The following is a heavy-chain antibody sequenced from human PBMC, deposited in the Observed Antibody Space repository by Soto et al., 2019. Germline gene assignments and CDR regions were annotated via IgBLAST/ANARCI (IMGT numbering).Heavy chain of an antibody. Sequence: QVQLMQSGAEMKKPGASVKVSCKASGYTFTGYFMHWVRQAPGQGLEWMGWINTNSGATKYAHKFQGRVTMTRYTSISTAYMELSGLTSDDTAVYFCARGGGTILAPLPWGQGTLVTVSS. J-gene: IGHJ5*02. CDR3: ARGGGTILAPLP. V-gene: IGHV1-2*02. CDR1: GYTFTGYF. D-gene: IGHD3-3*01. CDR2: INTNSGAT.